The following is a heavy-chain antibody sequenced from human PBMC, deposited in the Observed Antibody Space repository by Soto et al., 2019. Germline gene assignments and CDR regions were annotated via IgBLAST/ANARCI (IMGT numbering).Heavy chain of an antibody. J-gene: IGHJ4*02. CDR2: IRSKAYGGTT. V-gene: IGHV3-49*03. Sequence: PGGSLRLSCTASGFTFGDYAMSWFRQAPGKGLEWVGFIRSKAYGGTTEYATSVKGRFTISRDDSKSIAYLQMNSLKTEDTAVYYCTREGQRWLQLLTGYWGQGTLVTVSS. CDR1: GFTFGDYA. D-gene: IGHD1-1*01. CDR3: TREGQRWLQLLTGY.